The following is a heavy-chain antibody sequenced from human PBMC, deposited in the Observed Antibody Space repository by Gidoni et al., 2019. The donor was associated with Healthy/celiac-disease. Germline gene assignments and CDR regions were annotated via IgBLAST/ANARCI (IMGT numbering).Heavy chain of an antibody. D-gene: IGHD5-12*01. CDR2: SYYSGST. V-gene: IGHV4-39*01. CDR3: ARAINYFDY. CDR1: GGSISSSSYS. J-gene: IGHJ4*02. Sequence: QLQLQESGPGLVKPSETLSLTGTVSGGSISSSSYSWGWIRQPPGKGLEWIGSSYYSGSTYYNPTPMSRVTISVDTSKSQFSLKLSYVTAADTAVYYCARAINYFDYWGQGTLVTVSS.